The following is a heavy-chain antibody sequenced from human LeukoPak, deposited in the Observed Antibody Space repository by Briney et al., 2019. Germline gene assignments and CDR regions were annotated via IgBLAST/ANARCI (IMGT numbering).Heavy chain of an antibody. CDR2: INTNTGNP. CDR3: ARPPGYSSGLYHDYYYYYYMDV. V-gene: IGHV7-4-1*02. J-gene: IGHJ6*03. CDR1: GYTFTSYG. D-gene: IGHD6-19*01. Sequence: ASVKVSCKASGYTFTSYGISWVRQAPGQGLEWMGWINTNTGNPTYAQGFTGRFVFSLDTSVSTAYLQISSLKAEDTAVYYCARPPGYSSGLYHDYYYYYYMDVWGKGTTVTVSS.